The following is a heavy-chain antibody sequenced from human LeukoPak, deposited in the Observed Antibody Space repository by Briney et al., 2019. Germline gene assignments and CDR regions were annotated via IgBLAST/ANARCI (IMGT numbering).Heavy chain of an antibody. Sequence: SVKVSCKASGGTFSSYAISWVRQAPGQGLEWMGGIIPIFGTANYAQKFQGRVTITTDESTRTAYMELSSLRSEDTAVYYCARPRSTYAPFDPWGQGTLVTVSS. V-gene: IGHV1-69*05. CDR2: IIPIFGTA. CDR3: ARPRSTYAPFDP. CDR1: GGTFSSYA. D-gene: IGHD3-16*01. J-gene: IGHJ5*02.